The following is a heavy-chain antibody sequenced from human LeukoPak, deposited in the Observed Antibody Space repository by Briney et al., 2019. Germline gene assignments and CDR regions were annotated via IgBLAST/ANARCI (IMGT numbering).Heavy chain of an antibody. D-gene: IGHD2-2*01. CDR2: IIPILGIA. V-gene: IGHV1-69*04. CDR3: ARDPDIVVVPAAGSSEFDY. Sequence: ASMKVSCKASGGTFSSYAISWVRQAPGQGLEWMGRIIPILGIANYAQKFQGRVTITADKSTSTAYMELSSLRSEDTAVYYCARDPDIVVVPAAGSSEFDYWGQGTLVTVSS. CDR1: GGTFSSYA. J-gene: IGHJ4*02.